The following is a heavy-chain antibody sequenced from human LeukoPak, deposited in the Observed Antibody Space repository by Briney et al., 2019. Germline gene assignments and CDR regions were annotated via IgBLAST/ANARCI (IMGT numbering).Heavy chain of an antibody. D-gene: IGHD3-22*01. V-gene: IGHV4-59*01. CDR2: IYYSGST. CDR1: GGSISSYY. CDR3: ARGARFYDSSGYPTGY. J-gene: IGHJ4*02. Sequence: SETLSLTCTVSGGSISSYYWSWIRQPPGKGLEWIGYIYYSGSTNYNPSLKSRVTISVDTSKNQFSLKLSSVTAADTAVYYCARGARFYDSSGYPTGYWGQGTLVTAS.